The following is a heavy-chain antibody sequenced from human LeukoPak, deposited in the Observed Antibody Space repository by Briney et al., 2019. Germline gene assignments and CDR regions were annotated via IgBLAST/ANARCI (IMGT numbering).Heavy chain of an antibody. D-gene: IGHD6-19*01. CDR2: ISSSSSYI. CDR3: ARGIAVAGTDY. Sequence: GGSLRLSCAASGFTFSSYAMHWVRQAPGKGLEWVSSISSSSSYIYYADSVKGRFTISRDNAKNSLYLQMNSLRAEDTAVYYCARGIAVAGTDYWGQGTLVTVSS. J-gene: IGHJ4*02. CDR1: GFTFSSYA. V-gene: IGHV3-21*01.